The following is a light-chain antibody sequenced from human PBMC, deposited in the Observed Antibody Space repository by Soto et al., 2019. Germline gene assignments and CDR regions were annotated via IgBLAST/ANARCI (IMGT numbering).Light chain of an antibody. J-gene: IGKJ4*01. CDR3: QQYNSSPLT. V-gene: IGKV1-5*01. CDR1: QSISSW. CDR2: DAS. Sequence: DIQMTQSPSTLSASVGDRVTITCRASQSISSWLAWYQHKPGKAPKLLIDDASSLESGVPSRFSGSGSGTEFTLTISSLQPDDFATYYCQQYNSSPLTFGGGTKVEIK.